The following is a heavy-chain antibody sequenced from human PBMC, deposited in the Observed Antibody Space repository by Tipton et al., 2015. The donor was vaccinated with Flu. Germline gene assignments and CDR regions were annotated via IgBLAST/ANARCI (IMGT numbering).Heavy chain of an antibody. CDR3: VRQIAGSGSY. V-gene: IGHV3-7*01. CDR1: GFTFSTYW. CDR2: INQDGGEK. D-gene: IGHD3-10*01. Sequence: CAASGFTFSTYWMHWVRRAPGKGLEWAANINQDGGEKYYVDSVKGRFTISRDNAKNSPYLQMNSLRVEDTAVYYCVRQIAGSGSYWGQGTLVTVSS. J-gene: IGHJ4*02.